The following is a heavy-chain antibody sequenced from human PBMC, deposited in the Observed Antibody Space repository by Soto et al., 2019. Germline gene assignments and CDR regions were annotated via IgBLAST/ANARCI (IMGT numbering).Heavy chain of an antibody. Sequence: ASVKVSCKVSGYTLTELSMHWVRQAPGKGLEWMGGFDPEDGETIYAQKFQGRVTMTEDASTDTAYMELSSLRSEDTAVYYCATGGSRYYYYYGMDVWGQGTTVTVSS. J-gene: IGHJ6*02. CDR1: GYTLTELS. D-gene: IGHD1-26*01. CDR3: ATGGSRYYYYYGMDV. V-gene: IGHV1-24*01. CDR2: FDPEDGET.